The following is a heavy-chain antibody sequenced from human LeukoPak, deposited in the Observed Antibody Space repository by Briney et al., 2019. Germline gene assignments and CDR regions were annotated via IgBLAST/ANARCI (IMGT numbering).Heavy chain of an antibody. V-gene: IGHV4-34*01. CDR3: ARESLRFLEWLPTNWFDP. Sequence: PLETLSLTCAIYGGSFSGYYWSWIRQPPGKGLEWIGEINHSGSTNYNPSLKSRVTISVDTSKNQFSLKLSSVTAADTAVYYCARESLRFLEWLPTNWFDPWGQGTLVTVSS. CDR1: GGSFSGYY. J-gene: IGHJ5*02. D-gene: IGHD3-3*01. CDR2: INHSGST.